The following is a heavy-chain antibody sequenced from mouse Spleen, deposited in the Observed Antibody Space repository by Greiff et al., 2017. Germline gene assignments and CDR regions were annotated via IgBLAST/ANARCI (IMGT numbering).Heavy chain of an antibody. CDR3: ARQVYGNYLYYAMDY. D-gene: IGHD2-1*01. CDR1: GFTFSDYY. Sequence: EVKLVESGGGLVQPGGSLKLSCATSGFTFSDYYMYWVRQTPEKRLEWVAYISNGGGSTYYPDTVKGRFTISRDNAKNTLYLQMSRLKSEDTAMYYCARQVYGNYLYYAMDYWGQGTSVTVSS. CDR2: ISNGGGST. V-gene: IGHV5-12*02. J-gene: IGHJ4*01.